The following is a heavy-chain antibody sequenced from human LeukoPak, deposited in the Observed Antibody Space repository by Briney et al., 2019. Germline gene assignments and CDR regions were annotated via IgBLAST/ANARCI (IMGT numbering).Heavy chain of an antibody. CDR2: IIPILGIA. J-gene: IGHJ4*02. Sequence: ASVKVSCKASGGTFSSYAISWVRQAPGQGLEWMGRIIPILGIANYAQKFQGRVTITADKSTSTAYMELSSLRSEDTAVYYCAREGRRGTVTTAGLDYWGQGTLVTVSS. CDR1: GGTFSSYA. D-gene: IGHD4-17*01. CDR3: AREGRRGTVTTAGLDY. V-gene: IGHV1-69*04.